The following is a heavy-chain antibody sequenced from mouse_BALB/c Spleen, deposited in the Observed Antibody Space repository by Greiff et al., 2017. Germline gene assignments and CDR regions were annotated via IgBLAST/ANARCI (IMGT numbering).Heavy chain of an antibody. V-gene: IGHV1-62-2*01. CDR2: FYPGSGSI. J-gene: IGHJ3*01. Sequence: QVQLQQSGAELVKPGASVKLSCKASGYTFTEYIIHWVKQRPGQGLEWIGWFYPGSGSIKYNEKFKDKATLTADKSSSTVYMELSRLTSEDSAVYFWARHEEYYGSSYPWFAYWGQGTLVTVSA. CDR3: ARHEEYYGSSYPWFAY. CDR1: GYTFTEYI. D-gene: IGHD1-1*01.